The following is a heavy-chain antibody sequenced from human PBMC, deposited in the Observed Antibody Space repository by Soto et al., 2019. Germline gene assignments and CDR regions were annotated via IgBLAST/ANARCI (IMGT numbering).Heavy chain of an antibody. Sequence: AXVKVSCKASGYTCSTSGITWVRQAPGQCLEWTVWISGYNGNTIYAQKLQGRVTMNTETSTTTAYMELRSLRSDDTAVYYCAKTPHYDSSGYYSWFDLWGQGTLVTVSS. CDR3: AKTPHYDSSGYYSWFDL. D-gene: IGHD3-22*01. CDR1: GYTCSTSG. CDR2: ISGYNGNT. V-gene: IGHV1-18*01. J-gene: IGHJ5*02.